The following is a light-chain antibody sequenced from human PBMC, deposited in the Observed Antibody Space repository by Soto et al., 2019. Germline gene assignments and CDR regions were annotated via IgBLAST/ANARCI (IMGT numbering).Light chain of an antibody. J-gene: IGKJ4*01. CDR2: DAS. CDR3: QQNNNWPLA. CDR1: QSVSSN. Sequence: EIVMTQSPATLSVSPGERATLSCRASQSVSSNLAWYQQKPGQAPRLLIYDASTRATGVPARFSGSGSGTDFTLTISSLQSEDFAVYYCQQNNNWPLAFGGGTKVDIK. V-gene: IGKV3-15*01.